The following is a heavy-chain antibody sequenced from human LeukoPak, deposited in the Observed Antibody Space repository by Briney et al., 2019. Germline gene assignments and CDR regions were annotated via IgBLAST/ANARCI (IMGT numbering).Heavy chain of an antibody. J-gene: IGHJ4*02. CDR2: INLSGGST. CDR3: ARYCGGDCLYGGFDY. D-gene: IGHD2-21*02. Sequence: ASVKVSCKASGYTFTSYYMHWVRQAPGQGLEWMGIINLSGGSTSYAQKFQGRVTMTRDTSTSTVYMELSSLRSEDTAVYYCARYCGGDCLYGGFDYWGQGTLVTVSS. CDR1: GYTFTSYY. V-gene: IGHV1-46*01.